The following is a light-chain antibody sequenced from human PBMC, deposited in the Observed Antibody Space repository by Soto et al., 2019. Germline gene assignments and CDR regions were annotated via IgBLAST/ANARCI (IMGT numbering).Light chain of an antibody. CDR1: QSVSSN. Sequence: EIVMTQSPATLSVSPGERATLSCRASQSVSSNLAWYQQKPGQAPRLLIYGASTRATGIPARFSGSGSGTEFTLTISRLQSEDFAVYYWQQYNNWGTFGQGTKVDIK. CDR2: GAS. J-gene: IGKJ1*01. V-gene: IGKV3-15*01. CDR3: QQYNNWGT.